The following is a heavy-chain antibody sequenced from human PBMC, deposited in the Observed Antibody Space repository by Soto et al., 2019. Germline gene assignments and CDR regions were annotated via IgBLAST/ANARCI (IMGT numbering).Heavy chain of an antibody. J-gene: IGHJ4*02. CDR2: IIPFFGTA. CDR3: AKSAPMDAGDKYYYDF. V-gene: IGHV1-69*13. Sequence: SVKVSCKASGGTFRTFGISWVRQAPGQGLEWMGGIIPFFGTARYSQKFEDRITITADESTNTVYMDLRSLTSEDTAIYYCAKSAPMDAGDKYYYDFWGQGALVTVSS. CDR1: GGTFRTFG. D-gene: IGHD4-17*01.